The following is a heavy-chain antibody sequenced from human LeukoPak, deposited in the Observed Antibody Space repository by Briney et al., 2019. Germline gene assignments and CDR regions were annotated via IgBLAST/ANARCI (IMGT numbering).Heavy chain of an antibody. J-gene: IGHJ6*04. V-gene: IGHV1-24*01. CDR3: ASLGGYYGMDV. Sequence: ASVEVSRKVSGYTLTELSMHWVRQAPGKGLEWMGGFDPEDGETIYAQKFQGRVTMTEDTSTDTAYMELSSLRSEDTAVYYCASLGGYYGMDVWGKGTTVTVSS. CDR2: FDPEDGET. CDR1: GYTLTELS. D-gene: IGHD3-10*01.